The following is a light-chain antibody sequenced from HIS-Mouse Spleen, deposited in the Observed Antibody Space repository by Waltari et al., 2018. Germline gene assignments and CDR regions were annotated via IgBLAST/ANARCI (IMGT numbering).Light chain of an antibody. CDR3: AAWDDSLSGYV. CDR2: RNN. J-gene: IGLJ1*01. V-gene: IGLV1-47*01. CDR1: SPPIGINY. Sequence: QSVLTQPPSASATPGQRVPISCSGTSPPIGINYVYSYQQPPGTAPKLLIYRNNQRPSGVPDRFSGSKSGTSASLAISGLRSEDEADYYCAAWDDSLSGYVFGTGTKVTVL.